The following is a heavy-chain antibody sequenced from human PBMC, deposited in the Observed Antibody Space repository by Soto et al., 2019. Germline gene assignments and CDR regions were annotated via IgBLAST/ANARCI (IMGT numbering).Heavy chain of an antibody. J-gene: IGHJ6*02. V-gene: IGHV3-33*01. CDR2: IWYDGSNK. D-gene: IGHD5-12*01. CDR3: ARFMATISYYYGMDV. CDR1: GSTFSSYG. Sequence: GGSLRLSCAASGSTFSSYGMHWVRQAPGKGLEWVAVIWYDGSNKYYADSVKGRFTISRDNSKNTLYLQMNSLRAEDTAVYYCARFMATISYYYGMDVWGQGTTVTVSS.